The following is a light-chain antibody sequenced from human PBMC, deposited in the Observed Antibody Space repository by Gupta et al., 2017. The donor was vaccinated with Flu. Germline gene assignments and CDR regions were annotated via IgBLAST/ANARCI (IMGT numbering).Light chain of an antibody. Sequence: DIQMTQSPSTLSASVGDSVTISCRASQSTGIWLAWYQQAPGKAPKLLVYKASSLQSGVSSRFRGSGSGTDFTLTINKLQPEDFANYYCQQDDLYSFSFGQGTKVEIK. V-gene: IGKV1-5*03. J-gene: IGKJ2*03. CDR1: QSTGIW. CDR2: KAS. CDR3: QQDDLYSFS.